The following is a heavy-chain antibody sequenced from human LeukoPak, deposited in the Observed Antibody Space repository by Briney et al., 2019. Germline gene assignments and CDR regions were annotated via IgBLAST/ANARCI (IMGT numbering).Heavy chain of an antibody. CDR3: ARDQAAAAGTGYYYYGMDV. V-gene: IGHV1-46*01. Sequence: GASVKVSCKASGYTFTSYYMHWVRQAPGQGLEWMGIINPSGGSTSYAQKFQGRVTMTRDTSTSTVYMELSSLRSEDTAVYYCARDQAAAAGTGYYYYGMDVWGQGTTVTVSS. CDR2: INPSGGST. D-gene: IGHD6-13*01. J-gene: IGHJ6*02. CDR1: GYTFTSYY.